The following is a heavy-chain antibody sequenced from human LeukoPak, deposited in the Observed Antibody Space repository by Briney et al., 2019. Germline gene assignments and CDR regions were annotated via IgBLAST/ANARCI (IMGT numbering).Heavy chain of an antibody. J-gene: IGHJ3*02. CDR2: IGSSGGSR. V-gene: IGHV3-48*03. Sequence: GGSLRLSCAASGFTFSSYEMDWVRRAPGKGLEWVSYIGSSGGSRYYADSVKGRFTSSRENAKNSLYLQMNSLRVEDTAVYYCAREDGDAFDIWGQGTMVSASS. CDR3: AREDGDAFDI. CDR1: GFTFSSYE. D-gene: IGHD5-24*01.